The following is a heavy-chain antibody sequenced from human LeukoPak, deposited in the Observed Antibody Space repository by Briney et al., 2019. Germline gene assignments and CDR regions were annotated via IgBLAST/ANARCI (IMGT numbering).Heavy chain of an antibody. V-gene: IGHV3-23*01. CDR1: GFTFSSYA. CDR2: ISGSGGST. CDR3: ARTPSSGSYYNAVFVY. D-gene: IGHD3-10*01. Sequence: GGSLRLSCAASGFTFSSYAMSWVRQAPGKGLEWVSAISGSGGSTYYADSVKGRFTISRDNSKNTLYLQMNSLRAEDTAVYYCARTPSSGSYYNAVFVYWGQGTLVTVSS. J-gene: IGHJ4*02.